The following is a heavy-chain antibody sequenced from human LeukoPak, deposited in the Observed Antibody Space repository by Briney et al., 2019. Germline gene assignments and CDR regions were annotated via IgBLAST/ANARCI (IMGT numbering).Heavy chain of an antibody. CDR2: ISGSGGST. J-gene: IGHJ4*02. CDR3: AKIGYSGYTFDY. D-gene: IGHD5-12*01. Sequence: PGGSLRLSCAASGFTFSSYAMNWVRQAPGKGLKWVSGISGSGGSTYYADSVKGRFTISRDNSKNTLYLQMNSLRGEDTAVYYCAKIGYSGYTFDYWGQGTLVTVSS. CDR1: GFTFSSYA. V-gene: IGHV3-23*01.